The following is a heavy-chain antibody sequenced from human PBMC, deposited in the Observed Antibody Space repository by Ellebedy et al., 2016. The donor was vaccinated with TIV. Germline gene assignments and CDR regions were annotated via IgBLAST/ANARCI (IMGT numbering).Heavy chain of an antibody. CDR1: GYTFTSYY. CDR2: INPSGGKT. CDR3: ARSSFGSGYYGSLDY. D-gene: IGHD3-3*01. V-gene: IGHV1-46*04. Sequence: AASVKVSCKASGYTFTSYYLHWVRQAPGQGLEWMGKINPSGGKTTYAPKLQGRVTMTRDTSTSVVYVELTSLRSEDTAVYYCARSSFGSGYYGSLDYWGQGTLVTVSS. J-gene: IGHJ4*02.